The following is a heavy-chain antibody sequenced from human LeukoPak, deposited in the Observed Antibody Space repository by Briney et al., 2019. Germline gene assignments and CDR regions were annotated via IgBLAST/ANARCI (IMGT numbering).Heavy chain of an antibody. Sequence: PSETLSLTCTVSGGSFSSGSYYWSWIRQPPGEGLEWIGYIYYSGSTNYNPSLKSRVTISVDTSKNQFSLKMSSVTAADTAVYYCAREGCSGGSCYVDYWGQGTLVTVSS. V-gene: IGHV4-61*01. CDR3: AREGCSGGSCYVDY. D-gene: IGHD2-15*01. J-gene: IGHJ4*02. CDR1: GGSFSSGSYY. CDR2: IYYSGST.